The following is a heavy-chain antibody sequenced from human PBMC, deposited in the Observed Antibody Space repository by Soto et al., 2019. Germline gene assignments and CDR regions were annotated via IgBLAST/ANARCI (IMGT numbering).Heavy chain of an antibody. CDR1: GFTFSSYA. V-gene: IGHV3-30-3*01. CDR3: ARGPYSSGLYVISFDY. D-gene: IGHD6-19*01. Sequence: QVQLVESGGGVVQPGRSLRLSCAASGFTFSSYAMHWVRQAPGKGLEWVAVISYDGSNKYYADSVKGRFTISRDNSKNTLYLQMNSLRAEDKAVYYCARGPYSSGLYVISFDYWGQGPLVTVSS. CDR2: ISYDGSNK. J-gene: IGHJ4*02.